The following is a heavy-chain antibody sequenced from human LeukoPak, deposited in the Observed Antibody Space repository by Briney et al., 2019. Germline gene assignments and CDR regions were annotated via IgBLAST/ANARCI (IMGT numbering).Heavy chain of an antibody. J-gene: IGHJ4*02. D-gene: IGHD6-19*01. V-gene: IGHV1-69*06. CDR3: ASLAVAGTDADY. Sequence: ASVKVSCKASGGTFSSYAISWVRQAPGQGLEWMGGIIPIFGTANYAQKFQGRVTITADKSTSTAYMELSSLRSEDTAVYYCASLAVAGTDADYWGQETLVSVSS. CDR2: IIPIFGTA. CDR1: GGTFSSYA.